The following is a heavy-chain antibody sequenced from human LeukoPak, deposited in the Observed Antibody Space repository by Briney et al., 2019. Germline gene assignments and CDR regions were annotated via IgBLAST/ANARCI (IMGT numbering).Heavy chain of an antibody. Sequence: SETLSLTCAVYGGSFSGYYWSGIRQPPGKGREWIGEINHSGSTNYNPSLKSRVTISVDTSKNQFSLKLSSVTAADTAVYYCARVDYYGSGSYYNRNWFDPWGQGTLVTVSS. J-gene: IGHJ5*02. CDR3: ARVDYYGSGSYYNRNWFDP. D-gene: IGHD3-10*01. V-gene: IGHV4-34*01. CDR1: GGSFSGYY. CDR2: INHSGST.